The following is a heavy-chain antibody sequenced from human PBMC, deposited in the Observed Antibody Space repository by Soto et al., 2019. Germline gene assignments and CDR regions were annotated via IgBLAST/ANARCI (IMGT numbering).Heavy chain of an antibody. CDR2: ISSSSSYT. Sequence: QVQLVESGGGLVKPGGSLRLSCAASGFTFSDYYMSWIRQAPGKGLEWVSYISSSSSYTNYADSVKGRFTISRDNAKNSLYLQINSLSAEDRAVYYCARDGTGAIQLWTPFDYWGQGTLVTVSS. CDR3: ARDGTGAIQLWTPFDY. D-gene: IGHD5-18*01. CDR1: GFTFSDYY. J-gene: IGHJ4*02. V-gene: IGHV3-11*05.